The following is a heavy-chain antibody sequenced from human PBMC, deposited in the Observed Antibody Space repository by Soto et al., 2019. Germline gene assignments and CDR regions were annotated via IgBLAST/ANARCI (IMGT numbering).Heavy chain of an antibody. V-gene: IGHV4-4*07. CDR1: GGSIRSYY. J-gene: IGHJ5*02. CDR3: ARDPSKDLRGLRSWFDP. D-gene: IGHD4-17*01. CDR2: IYTSGTT. Sequence: QVQLQESGPGLVKPSETLSLTCIVSGGSIRSYYWDWIRQPAGMGLEWIGRIYTSGTTNYNPSLKSRVTMSVDTSKNQFSLKLSSVTAADTAVYYCARDPSKDLRGLRSWFDPWGQGTLVTVSS.